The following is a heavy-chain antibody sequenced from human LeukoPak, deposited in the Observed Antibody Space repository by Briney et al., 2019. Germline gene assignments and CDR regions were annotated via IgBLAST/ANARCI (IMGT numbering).Heavy chain of an antibody. Sequence: GGSLRLSCAASGFTFSSYGMHWVRQAPGKGLEWVAVISYDGSNNYYADSVKGRFTISRDNSKNTLYLQMSSLRAEDTAIYYCAKDWRDYGDFHAFDIWGQGTMVTVSS. D-gene: IGHD4-17*01. CDR1: GFTFSSYG. CDR3: AKDWRDYGDFHAFDI. CDR2: ISYDGSNN. V-gene: IGHV3-30*18. J-gene: IGHJ3*02.